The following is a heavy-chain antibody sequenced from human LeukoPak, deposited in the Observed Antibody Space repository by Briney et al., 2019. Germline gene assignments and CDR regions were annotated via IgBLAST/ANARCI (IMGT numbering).Heavy chain of an antibody. Sequence: PGGSLRLSCAASGFTFSSYAMSWVRQAPGKGLEWVSAISASGGSTYLADSVKGRFTISRDNSKNTLYLQMNSLRAEDTAVYYCAKDVSPYGGEWDYFDYWGQGTLDTVSS. D-gene: IGHD4-23*01. J-gene: IGHJ4*02. V-gene: IGHV3-23*01. CDR2: ISASGGST. CDR3: AKDVSPYGGEWDYFDY. CDR1: GFTFSSYA.